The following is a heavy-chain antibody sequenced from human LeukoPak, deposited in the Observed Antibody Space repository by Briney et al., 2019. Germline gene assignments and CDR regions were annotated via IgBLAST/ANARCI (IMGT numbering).Heavy chain of an antibody. J-gene: IGHJ4*02. V-gene: IGHV3-66*01. D-gene: IGHD4-17*01. CDR3: ARGHDYGDYGAFAYYFDY. CDR2: IYSGGHT. CDR1: GFFVSSNY. Sequence: GGSLRLSCAASGFFVSSNYMSWVRQPPGKGLEWVSVIYSGGHTFYPDSVKGRFTISRDSSENMVYLQMTSLRAEDTAVYYCARGHDYGDYGAFAYYFDYWGQGALVTVSS.